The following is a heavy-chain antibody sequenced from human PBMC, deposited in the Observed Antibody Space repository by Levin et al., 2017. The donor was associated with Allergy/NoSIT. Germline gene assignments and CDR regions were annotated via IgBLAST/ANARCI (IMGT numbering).Heavy chain of an antibody. V-gene: IGHV3-9*01. D-gene: IGHD3-10*01. CDR2: ISWNSGSI. CDR3: AKDISRFSHYYYGMDV. J-gene: IGHJ6*02. CDR1: GFTFDDYA. Sequence: SLRLSCAASGFTFDDYAMHWVRQAPGKGLEWVSGISWNSGSIGYADSVKGRFTISRDNAKNSLYLQMNSLRAEDTALYYCAKDISRFSHYYYGMDVWGQGTTVTVSS.